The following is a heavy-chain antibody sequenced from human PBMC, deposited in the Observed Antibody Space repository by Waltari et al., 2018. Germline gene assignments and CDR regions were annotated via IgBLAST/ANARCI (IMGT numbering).Heavy chain of an antibody. D-gene: IGHD3-10*01. CDR1: GGSLSSYY. CDR2: IYYSGST. Sequence: QVQLQASGPGLVTPSETLSLTCTVPGGSLSSYYWGWIRTPPGKGREWIGYIYYSGSTNYNPSLKSRVTISVDTSKNQFSLKLSSVTAADTAVYYCARDVVVRGVTWFDPWGQGTLVTVSS. J-gene: IGHJ5*02. V-gene: IGHV4-59*01. CDR3: ARDVVVRGVTWFDP.